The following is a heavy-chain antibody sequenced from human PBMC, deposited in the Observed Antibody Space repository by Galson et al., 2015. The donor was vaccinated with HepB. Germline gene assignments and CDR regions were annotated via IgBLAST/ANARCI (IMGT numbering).Heavy chain of an antibody. CDR2: ISSSSSTI. CDR3: TTDPAGSVEFDY. Sequence: SLRLSCAASGFTFSSSDMNWVRQAPGKGLEWVSFISSSSSTIHYADSVKGRFTSSRDNAKNSLYLQMNSLRDEDTAVYYCTTDPAGSVEFDYWGQGTLVTVSS. V-gene: IGHV3-48*02. D-gene: IGHD2-15*01. CDR1: GFTFSSSD. J-gene: IGHJ4*02.